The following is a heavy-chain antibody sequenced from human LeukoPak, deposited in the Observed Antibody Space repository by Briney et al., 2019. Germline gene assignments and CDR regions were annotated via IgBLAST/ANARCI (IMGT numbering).Heavy chain of an antibody. D-gene: IGHD3-10*01. Sequence: GGSLRLSCAASGFTFDDFAMHWVRQAPGKGLEWVSGVSWNSDSIGYADSVKGRFTISRDNAKNSLYLQMNSLRAEDTAFYYCAKDIFTLLRGAFDIWGQGTMVTVSS. CDR3: AKDIFTLLRGAFDI. J-gene: IGHJ3*02. V-gene: IGHV3-9*01. CDR2: VSWNSDSI. CDR1: GFTFDDFA.